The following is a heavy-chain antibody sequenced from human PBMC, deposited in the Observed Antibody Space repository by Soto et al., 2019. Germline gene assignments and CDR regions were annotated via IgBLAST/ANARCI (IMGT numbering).Heavy chain of an antibody. CDR3: ARATFYYYGSGSYPFDY. J-gene: IGHJ4*02. Sequence: SETLSLTCAVYGGSFSGYYWSWIRQPPGKGLEWIGEINHSGSTNYNPSLKSRVTISVDTSKSQFSLKLSSVTAADTAVYYCARATFYYYGSGSYPFDYWGQGTLVTVSS. CDR1: GGSFSGYY. V-gene: IGHV4-34*01. CDR2: INHSGST. D-gene: IGHD3-10*01.